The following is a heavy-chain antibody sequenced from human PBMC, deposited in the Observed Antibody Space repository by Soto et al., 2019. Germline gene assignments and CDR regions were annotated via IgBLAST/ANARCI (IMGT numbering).Heavy chain of an antibody. CDR3: ARLYCSASSCYSVGAFDI. D-gene: IGHD2-15*01. CDR1: GFTFSSYG. CDR2: IWYDGSNK. V-gene: IGHV3-33*01. J-gene: IGHJ3*02. Sequence: QVQLVESGGGVVQPGRSLRLSCAASGFTFSSYGMHWVRQAPGKGLEWVAVIWYDGSNKYYADSVKGRFTISRDNSKSTLYLQMNSLRAEDTAVYYCARLYCSASSCYSVGAFDIRGQGTMVTVSS.